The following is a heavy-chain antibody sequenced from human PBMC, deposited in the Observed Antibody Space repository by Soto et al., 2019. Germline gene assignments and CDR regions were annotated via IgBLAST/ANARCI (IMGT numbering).Heavy chain of an antibody. V-gene: IGHV1-24*01. D-gene: IGHD2-2*01. J-gene: IGHJ3*02. Sequence: ASVKVSCKVSGYTLTGLSMHWVRQAPGKGLEWMGGFDPEDGETIYAQKFQGRVTMTEDTSTDTAYMELSSLRSEDTAVYYCATVSSTSLRGAFDIWGQGTMVTVSS. CDR2: FDPEDGET. CDR3: ATVSSTSLRGAFDI. CDR1: GYTLTGLS.